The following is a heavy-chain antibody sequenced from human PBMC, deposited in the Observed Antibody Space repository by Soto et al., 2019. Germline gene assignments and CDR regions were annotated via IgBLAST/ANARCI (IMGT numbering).Heavy chain of an antibody. J-gene: IGHJ4*02. CDR3: AKDLQQLVQYYFDY. CDR1: GLTFSSYG. D-gene: IGHD6-13*01. Sequence: PGGSLNLACAASGLTFSSYGMHWVRQAPGKGLEWVAVISYDGSNKYYADSVKGRFTISRDNPKNTLYLQMNSLRAEDTAVYYCAKDLQQLVQYYFDYCGQGTLVTVSS. CDR2: ISYDGSNK. V-gene: IGHV3-30*18.